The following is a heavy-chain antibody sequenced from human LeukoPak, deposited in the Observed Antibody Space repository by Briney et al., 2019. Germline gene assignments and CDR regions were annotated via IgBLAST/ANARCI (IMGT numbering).Heavy chain of an antibody. CDR1: GGTFSSYA. D-gene: IGHD2-15*01. Sequence: ASVKVSCKGSGGTFSSYAISWVRQAPGQGLEWMGGIIPIFGTANYAQKFQGRVTITTDESTSTAYLELSSLRSEDTAVYCCASSRYCSGGSCYHLNWFDPGGQGTLVTVSS. J-gene: IGHJ5*02. CDR3: ASSRYCSGGSCYHLNWFDP. V-gene: IGHV1-69*05. CDR2: IIPIFGTA.